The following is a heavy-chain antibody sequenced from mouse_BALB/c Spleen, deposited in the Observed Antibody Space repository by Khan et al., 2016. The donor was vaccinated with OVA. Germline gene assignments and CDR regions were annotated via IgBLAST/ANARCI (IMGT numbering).Heavy chain of an antibody. J-gene: IGHJ3*01. CDR2: INPSTGYT. V-gene: IGHV1-7*01. CDR3: ASRDGSSYVGFAY. Sequence: QVQLQQSGAELAKPGASVKMSCKASGYTFTNYWIHWVKQRPGQGLEWIGYINPSTGYTDYTQKFNDKATLTTDKSSNTAYMQRTSLTSEDSAVYYCASRDGSSYVGFAYWGQGTLVTVSA. CDR1: GYTFTNYW. D-gene: IGHD1-1*01.